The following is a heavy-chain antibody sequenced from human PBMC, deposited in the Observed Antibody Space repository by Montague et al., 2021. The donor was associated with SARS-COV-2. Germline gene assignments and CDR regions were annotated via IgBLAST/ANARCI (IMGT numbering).Heavy chain of an antibody. V-gene: IGHV3-23*01. CDR2: ITGSGAST. CDR1: GFTFSSYA. J-gene: IGHJ4*02. CDR3: AKASSSGFGESDC. D-gene: IGHD3-10*01. Sequence: SLSLSLSASGFTFSSYAMSWVRQAPGKGLEWVSVITGSGASTYYADSVKGRFTISRDNSKNTLYLQMSSLRAEDTAVYYCAKASSSGFGESDCWGQGTLVTVSS.